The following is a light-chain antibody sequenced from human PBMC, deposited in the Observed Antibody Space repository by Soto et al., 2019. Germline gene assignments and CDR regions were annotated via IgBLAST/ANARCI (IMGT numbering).Light chain of an antibody. J-gene: IGLJ1*01. V-gene: IGLV3-21*02. CDR3: QVWDSSSDHRYV. Sequence: SDELTQPPSVSLAPGHTARITCGGNNIGSKSVHWYQQKPGQAPVLVVYDDSDRPSGIPERFSGSNSGSTATLTISRVEAGDEAQYYCQVWDSSSDHRYVFGTGTKVTVL. CDR2: DDS. CDR1: NIGSKS.